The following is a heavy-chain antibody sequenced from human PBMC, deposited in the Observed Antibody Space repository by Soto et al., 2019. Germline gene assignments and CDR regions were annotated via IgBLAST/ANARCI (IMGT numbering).Heavy chain of an antibody. CDR2: ISYDGSNK. D-gene: IGHD3-10*01. Sequence: GGSLRLSCAASGFTFSSYGMHWVRQAPGKGLEWVAVISYDGSNKYYADSVKGRFTISRDNSKNTLYLQMNSLRAEDTAVYYCAKDWVGFGELLPYFQHWGQGTLVTSPQ. CDR3: AKDWVGFGELLPYFQH. V-gene: IGHV3-30*18. CDR1: GFTFSSYG. J-gene: IGHJ1*01.